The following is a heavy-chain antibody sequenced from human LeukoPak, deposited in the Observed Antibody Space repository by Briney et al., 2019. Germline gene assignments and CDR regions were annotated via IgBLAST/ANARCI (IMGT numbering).Heavy chain of an antibody. Sequence: GGSLRLSCAASGFTVSSKYMSWVRQAPGKGLEWVAKIKQDGSEKYYVDSVKGRFTISRDNAKNSMYLLMNSLRVEDTAVYYCVRDVLYYYGAERLFWFDPWGQGTLVTVSS. J-gene: IGHJ5*02. V-gene: IGHV3-7*01. CDR1: GFTVSSKY. CDR3: VRDVLYYYGAERLFWFDP. CDR2: IKQDGSEK. D-gene: IGHD3-10*01.